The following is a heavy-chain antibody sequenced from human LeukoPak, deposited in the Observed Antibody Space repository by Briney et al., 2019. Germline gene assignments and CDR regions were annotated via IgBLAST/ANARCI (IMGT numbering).Heavy chain of an antibody. V-gene: IGHV3-30*02. Sequence: QPGGSLRLSCVTSGFIFSTYGMHWVRQAPGKGLEWVAFTRSDDSDKYYIGSVKGRFTISRDNSKNTLYLQMSSLRAEDTALYYCARDAGGASRRYFDYWGQGTLVTVSS. J-gene: IGHJ4*02. CDR1: GFIFSTYG. CDR3: ARDAGGASRRYFDY. CDR2: TRSDDSDK. D-gene: IGHD3-16*01.